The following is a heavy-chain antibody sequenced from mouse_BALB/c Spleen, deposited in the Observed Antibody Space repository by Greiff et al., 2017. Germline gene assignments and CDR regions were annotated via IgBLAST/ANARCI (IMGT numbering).Heavy chain of an antibody. Sequence: EVMLVESGGDLVKPGGSLKLSCAASGFTFSSYGMSWVRQTPDKRLEWVATISSGGSYTYYPDSVKGRFTISRDNAKNTLYLQMNSLQTDDTAMYYCARDGYGGFAYWGQGTLVTVSA. CDR2: ISSGGSYT. D-gene: IGHD2-3*01. CDR1: GFTFSSYG. V-gene: IGHV5-6*01. CDR3: ARDGYGGFAY. J-gene: IGHJ3*01.